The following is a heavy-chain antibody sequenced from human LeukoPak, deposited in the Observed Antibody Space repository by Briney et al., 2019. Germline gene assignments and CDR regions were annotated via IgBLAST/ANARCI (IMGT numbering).Heavy chain of an antibody. Sequence: ASVKVSCKASGYTFTSYGISWVRQAPGQGLEWMGWISAYNGNTNYAQKLQGRVTMTTDTSTSTAYMELRSLRSDDTAVYYCAYALLPDNWFDPWGQGTLVTVSS. J-gene: IGHJ5*02. CDR1: GYTFTSYG. CDR2: ISAYNGNT. V-gene: IGHV1-18*01. D-gene: IGHD2-2*01. CDR3: AYALLPDNWFDP.